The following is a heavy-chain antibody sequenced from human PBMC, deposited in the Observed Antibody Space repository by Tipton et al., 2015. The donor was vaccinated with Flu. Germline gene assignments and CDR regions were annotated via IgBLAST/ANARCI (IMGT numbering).Heavy chain of an antibody. Sequence: TLSLTCSVSGDSIGSRYYWGWIRQPPGKGLEWIGNIHRTGSTYFNPSLTGRVAISVDTSKNQFSLRLTSVTAADTAVYYCARNGFDIWGPGTMVTVSS. CDR3: ARNGFDI. CDR1: GDSIGSRYY. J-gene: IGHJ3*02. CDR2: IHRTGST. V-gene: IGHV4-38-2*01.